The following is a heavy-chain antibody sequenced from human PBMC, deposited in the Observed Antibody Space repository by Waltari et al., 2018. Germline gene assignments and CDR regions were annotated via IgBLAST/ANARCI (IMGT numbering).Heavy chain of an antibody. CDR2: IIPIFGTA. V-gene: IGHV1-69*12. J-gene: IGHJ6*03. Sequence: QVPLVQSGAEVKKPGSSVKVSCKASGGTFSSYAISWVRQAPGQGLEWMGGIIPIFGTANYAQKFQGRVTITADESTSTAYMELSSLRSEDTAVYYCAAGSGSYMIEYYYMDVWGKGTTVTISS. D-gene: IGHD3-10*01. CDR3: AAGSGSYMIEYYYMDV. CDR1: GGTFSSYA.